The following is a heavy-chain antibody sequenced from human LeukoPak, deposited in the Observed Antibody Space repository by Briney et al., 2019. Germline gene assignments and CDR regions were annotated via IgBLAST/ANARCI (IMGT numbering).Heavy chain of an antibody. CDR2: ISGSGDST. V-gene: IGHV3-23*01. J-gene: IGHJ4*02. CDR3: AKLIVGARSLFDF. D-gene: IGHD1-26*01. Sequence: PGESLRLSCAASGFTFSSHAMSWVRQAPGKGLEWVSTISGSGDSTNYADSVKGRFTISRDNSKNTLYLQMSSLRADDTAMYYCAKLIVGARSLFDFRGQGILVTVSS. CDR1: GFTFSSHA.